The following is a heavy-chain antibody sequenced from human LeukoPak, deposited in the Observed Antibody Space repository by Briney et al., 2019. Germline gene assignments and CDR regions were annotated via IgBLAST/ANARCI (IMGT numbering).Heavy chain of an antibody. J-gene: IGHJ3*01. V-gene: IGHV1-18*01. D-gene: IGHD3-22*01. Sequence: ASVTVSCKASDYTFITYGLSWVRQAPGQGLAWMGWINTYNGNTNYAQKLQGRVTMTTDTSTNIAYMELRSLRSDDTAVYYCARDRSEHYDRSAYSWNDAFDLWGQGTMVTVSS. CDR1: DYTFITYG. CDR2: INTYNGNT. CDR3: ARDRSEHYDRSAYSWNDAFDL.